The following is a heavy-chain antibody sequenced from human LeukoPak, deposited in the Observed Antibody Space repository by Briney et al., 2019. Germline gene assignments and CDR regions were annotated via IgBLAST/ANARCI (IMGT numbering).Heavy chain of an antibody. Sequence: GGSLRLSCAASGFTFSSYAMSWVRQAPGKGLEWVSAISGSGGSTYYADSVKGRFTISRDNSKNTLYLQMNSLRAEDTAVFYCAKDLRVGTYGYFDYWGQGILVTISS. CDR2: ISGSGGST. D-gene: IGHD1-26*01. J-gene: IGHJ4*02. CDR3: AKDLRVGTYGYFDY. CDR1: GFTFSSYA. V-gene: IGHV3-23*01.